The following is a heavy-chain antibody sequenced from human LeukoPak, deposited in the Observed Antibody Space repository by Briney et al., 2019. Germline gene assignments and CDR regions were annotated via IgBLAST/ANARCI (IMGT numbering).Heavy chain of an antibody. Sequence: GGSLRLSCAASGFTFSSYWMHWVRQAPGKGLVWVSRITTDGSGTTYADSVKGRFTISRDNAKNTLYLQMNSLRAEDTSVYYCAIATWDYWSQGTLVTVSS. J-gene: IGHJ4*02. CDR3: AIATWDY. CDR2: ITTDGSGT. V-gene: IGHV3-74*01. CDR1: GFTFSSYW.